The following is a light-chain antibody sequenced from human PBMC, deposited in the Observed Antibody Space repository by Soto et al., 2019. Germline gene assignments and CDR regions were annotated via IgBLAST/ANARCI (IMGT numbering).Light chain of an antibody. CDR3: QVWDRNSDHQV. J-gene: IGLJ3*02. CDR2: EVS. V-gene: IGLV2-14*01. CDR1: SSDIGDYTH. Sequence: QSVLTQPASVSGSPGQSITISCTGTSSDIGDYTHVSWYQQHPGKAPKLIIYEVSDRPSGVSNRFSGSKSGNTASLTVSRVEAGDEADYYCQVWDRNSDHQVFGGGTKLTVL.